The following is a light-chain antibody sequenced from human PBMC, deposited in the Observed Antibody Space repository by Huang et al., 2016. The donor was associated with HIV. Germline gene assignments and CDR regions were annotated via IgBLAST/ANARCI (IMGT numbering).Light chain of an antibody. CDR3: QQYNDWPFT. V-gene: IGKV3-15*01. Sequence: EIVMTQSPAILSVSPGERATLSCRASQSVNSNLAWYQQKPGPAPRLLIYGESTRVTVIPAGFSGSGSGTEFTLTISRLQSEDFAVYYGQQYNDWPFTFGGGTKVEIK. CDR2: GES. J-gene: IGKJ4*01. CDR1: QSVNSN.